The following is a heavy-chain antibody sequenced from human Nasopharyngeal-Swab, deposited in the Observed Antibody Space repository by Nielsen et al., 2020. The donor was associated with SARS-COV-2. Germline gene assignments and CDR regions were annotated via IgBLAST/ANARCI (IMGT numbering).Heavy chain of an antibody. J-gene: IGHJ5*02. D-gene: IGHD6-13*01. V-gene: IGHV1-2*02. CDR1: GYTFPGYY. Sequence: ASVKVSCKASGYTFPGYYMHWVRQAPGQGLEWMGWINPNSGGTNYAQKFQGRVTMTRDTSISTAYMELSRLRSDDTAVYYCARDGGAAAGYNWFDPWGQGTLVTVSS. CDR2: INPNSGGT. CDR3: ARDGGAAAGYNWFDP.